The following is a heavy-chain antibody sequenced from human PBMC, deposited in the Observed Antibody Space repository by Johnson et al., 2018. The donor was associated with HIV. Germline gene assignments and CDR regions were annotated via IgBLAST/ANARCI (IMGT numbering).Heavy chain of an antibody. J-gene: IGHJ3*02. V-gene: IGHV3-48*04. D-gene: IGHD5-18*01. CDR1: GFPFSSYA. CDR3: ARESPRRGYSYGDAFDM. Sequence: VQLVESGGGLVQPGGSLRLSCAASGFPFSSYAMSWVRHAPGKGLESVKGRFTISRDTAKSSLYPQTNSLRAEDTAVYYCARESPRRGYSYGDAFDMWGQGTMVTVSS.